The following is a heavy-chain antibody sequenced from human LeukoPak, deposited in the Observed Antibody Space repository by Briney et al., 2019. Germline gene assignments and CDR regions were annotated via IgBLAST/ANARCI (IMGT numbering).Heavy chain of an antibody. CDR3: IRGPTYFDS. V-gene: IGHV3-21*01. J-gene: IGHJ4*02. CDR1: GFTFKTHT. CDR2: ITTTSRDTHI. Sequence: GGSLRLSCAASGFTFKTHTMNWVRRAPGKGLEWVSSITTTSRDTHIFYADSVKGRFTISRDNAKGTLYLQMHSLRVEDTAVYYCIRGPTYFDSWGQGTLVTVSS.